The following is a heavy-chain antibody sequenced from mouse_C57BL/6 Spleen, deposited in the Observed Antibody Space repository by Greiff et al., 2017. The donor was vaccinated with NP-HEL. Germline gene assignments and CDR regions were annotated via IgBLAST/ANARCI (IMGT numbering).Heavy chain of an antibody. Sequence: EVQGVESGGGLVKPGGSLKLSCAASGFTFSSYAMSWVRQTPEKRLEWVATISDGGSYTSYPDNVKGRFTISRDNAKNNLYLPMSHLKSEDTAMYYCAIITTADYAMDYWGQGTSVTVSS. J-gene: IGHJ4*01. CDR3: AIITTADYAMDY. CDR1: GFTFSSYA. V-gene: IGHV5-4*01. D-gene: IGHD1-1*01. CDR2: ISDGGSYT.